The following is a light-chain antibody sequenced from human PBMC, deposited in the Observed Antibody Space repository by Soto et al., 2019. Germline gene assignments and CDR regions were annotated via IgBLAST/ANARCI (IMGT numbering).Light chain of an antibody. Sequence: ELVLTQSPGTLSLTSGERATLSCRASESISGPYLAWYQQRPGQAPRLLIYGASTRAAGLPDRISGSGSGTDFALTICRVEPEVSGEYYCQRYYSSGSTFGRGTKVEI. CDR3: QRYYSSGST. CDR1: ESISGPY. CDR2: GAS. J-gene: IGKJ4*02. V-gene: IGKV3-20*01.